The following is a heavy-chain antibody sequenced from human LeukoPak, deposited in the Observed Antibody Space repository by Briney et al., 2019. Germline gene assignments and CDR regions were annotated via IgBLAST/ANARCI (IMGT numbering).Heavy chain of an antibody. D-gene: IGHD3-3*01. CDR1: GFTFGDYA. V-gene: IGHV3-49*04. CDR2: IRSKAYGGTT. J-gene: IGHJ6*03. Sequence: GGSLRLSCTASGFTFGDYAMSWVRQAPGKGLEWVGLIRSKAYGGTTEYAASVKGRFTISRDDSKSIAYLQMNSLKTEDTAVYYCTRLDFWSGYYTSYYYYYMDVWGKGTTVTVSS. CDR3: TRLDFWSGYYTSYYYYYMDV.